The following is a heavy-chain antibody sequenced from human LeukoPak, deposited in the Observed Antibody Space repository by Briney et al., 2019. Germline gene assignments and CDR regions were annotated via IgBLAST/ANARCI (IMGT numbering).Heavy chain of an antibody. CDR3: ARSPPRFGMDV. CDR2: ISYDETKE. V-gene: IGHV3-30*03. J-gene: IGHJ6*02. Sequence: PGGSLRLSCAASGFRFNNYDIQWVRQAPGKGLEWVAIISYDETKEYYADSVKGRFTISRDKSTNTLYLQMNSLRTEDTPVYYCARSPPRFGMDVWGQGTTVTVTS. CDR1: GFRFNNYD.